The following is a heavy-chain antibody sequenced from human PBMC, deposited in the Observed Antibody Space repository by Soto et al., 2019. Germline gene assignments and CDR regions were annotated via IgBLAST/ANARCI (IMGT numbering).Heavy chain of an antibody. CDR3: ARAYRSGWFEYFQH. J-gene: IGHJ1*01. CDR2: INPNSGGT. V-gene: IGHV1-2*04. CDR1: GYTFTGYY. D-gene: IGHD6-19*01. Sequence: ASVKVSCKXSGYTFTGYYMHWVRQAPGQGLEWMGWINPNSGGTNYAQKFQGWVTMTRDTSISTAYMELSRLRSDDTAVYYCARAYRSGWFEYFQHWGQGTLVTVS.